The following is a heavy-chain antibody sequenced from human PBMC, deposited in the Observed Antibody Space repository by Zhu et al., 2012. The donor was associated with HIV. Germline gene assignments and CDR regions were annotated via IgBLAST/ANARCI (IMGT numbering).Heavy chain of an antibody. CDR1: GGSFSGYY. CDR2: INHSGST. V-gene: IGHV4-34*01. Sequence: QVQLQQWGAGLLKPSETLSLTCAVYGGSFSGYYWSWIRQPPGKGLEWIGEINHSGSTNYNPSLKSRVTISVDASKNQFSLKLSSVTAADTAVYYCARGLRNRSSSWYGGYYYYYMDVWGKGTTVTVSS. J-gene: IGHJ6*03. CDR3: ARGLRNRSSSWYGGYYYYYMDV. D-gene: IGHD6-13*01.